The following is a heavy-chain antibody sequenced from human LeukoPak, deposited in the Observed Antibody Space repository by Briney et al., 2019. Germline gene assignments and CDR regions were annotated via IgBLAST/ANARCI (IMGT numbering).Heavy chain of an antibody. J-gene: IGHJ4*02. CDR1: GGTFRSYA. Sequence: SSVNVSCKASGGTFRSYAISWVRQAPAQGLEWMGRITPIHGIANYEQKFQGRVTITADKSTSTAYMELSSLRSEDTGVYYCVYTSTRFDYWGQGTLVTVSS. CDR2: ITPIHGIA. CDR3: VYTSTRFDY. D-gene: IGHD5/OR15-5a*01. V-gene: IGHV1-69*04.